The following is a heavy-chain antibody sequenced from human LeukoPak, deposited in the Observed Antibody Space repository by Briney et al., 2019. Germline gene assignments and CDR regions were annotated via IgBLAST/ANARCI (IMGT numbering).Heavy chain of an antibody. J-gene: IGHJ5*02. CDR3: ARARTLYCGGDGLRFDP. V-gene: IGHV1-2*06. CDR2: INPNSGGT. Sequence: GASVKVSCKASGYTFTGYYMHWVRQAPGQGLECMGRINPNSGGTNYAQKFQGRVTITRDASISTAYMELSRLRSDDTAVYYCARARTLYCGGDGLRFDPWGQGTLVTVSS. CDR1: GYTFTGYY. D-gene: IGHD2-21*02.